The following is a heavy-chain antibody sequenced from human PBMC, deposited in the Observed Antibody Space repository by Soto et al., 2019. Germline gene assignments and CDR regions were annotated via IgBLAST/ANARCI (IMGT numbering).Heavy chain of an antibody. J-gene: IGHJ6*03. CDR2: INPNSGGT. Sequence: GASVKVSCKASGYTLTEYYMHWVRQAPGQGLEWMGWINPNSGGTNYAQKFQGWVTMTRDTSISTAYMELSRLRSDDTAVYYCARGPEREDWNWNYYYMDVWGKGTTVTVS. D-gene: IGHD1-7*01. V-gene: IGHV1-2*04. CDR1: GYTLTEYY. CDR3: ARGPEREDWNWNYYYMDV.